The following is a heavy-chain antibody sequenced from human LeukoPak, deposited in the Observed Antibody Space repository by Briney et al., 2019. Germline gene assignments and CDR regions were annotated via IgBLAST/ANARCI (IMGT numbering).Heavy chain of an antibody. J-gene: IGHJ4*02. CDR3: AKGSVGNADFAS. Sequence: GRSLRLSCAASGFTFSSYGMHWVRQAPGKGLEWVSSIIVSGATYYADSVKGRFTISRDSFRGMLFLQMDSLRVEDTAVYFCAKGSVGNADFASWGQGALVTVSS. CDR1: GFTFSSYG. CDR2: IIVSGAT. V-gene: IGHV3-23*01. D-gene: IGHD6-25*01.